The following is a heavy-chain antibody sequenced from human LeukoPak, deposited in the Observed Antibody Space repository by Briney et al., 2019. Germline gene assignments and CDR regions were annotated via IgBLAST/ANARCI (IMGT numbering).Heavy chain of an antibody. D-gene: IGHD6-19*01. J-gene: IGHJ4*02. V-gene: IGHV3-23*01. CDR3: TTPGDSGWYNH. CDR1: GFSFSSYW. Sequence: GGSLRLSCAASGFSFSSYWMNWVRRAPGKGLEWVSVISRNGAHPYYIDSVRDRFTVSRDNSKNIMYLQMNSLRAEDAALYYCTTPGDSGWYNHWGQGTLVTVSS. CDR2: ISRNGAHP.